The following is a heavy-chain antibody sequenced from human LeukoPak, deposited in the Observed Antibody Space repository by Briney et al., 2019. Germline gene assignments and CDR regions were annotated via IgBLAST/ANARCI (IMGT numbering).Heavy chain of an antibody. V-gene: IGHV3-49*03. CDR2: IRSKAYGGTT. J-gene: IGHJ4*02. CDR1: GFTFGDYA. D-gene: IGHD2-15*01. Sequence: HPGGSLRLSCTPSGFTFGDYAMNWSRQAPGKGLEWVGYIRSKAYGGTTEYAASVKGRFTISRDDSKSIAYLQMNSLKTEDTAVYYCTRDGNGRNFDYWGQGTLVTVSS. CDR3: TRDGNGRNFDY.